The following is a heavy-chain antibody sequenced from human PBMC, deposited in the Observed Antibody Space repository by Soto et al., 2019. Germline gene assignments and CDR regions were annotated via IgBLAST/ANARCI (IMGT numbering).Heavy chain of an antibody. D-gene: IGHD1-26*01. Sequence: EVLLLESGGGLVQPGGSLRLSCEASGLSFSSFAMNWVRQAPGKGLEWVSAIGDSGASTYYADSVKARFTISRDNSRNTLYLQLNSLKAEDTAVYYCAKGVELDVWGNGTTVTVSS. CDR1: GLSFSSFA. CDR2: IGDSGAST. CDR3: AKGVELDV. V-gene: IGHV3-23*01. J-gene: IGHJ6*04.